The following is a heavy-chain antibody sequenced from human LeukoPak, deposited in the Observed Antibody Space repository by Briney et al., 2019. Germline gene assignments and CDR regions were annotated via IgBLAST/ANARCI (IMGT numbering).Heavy chain of an antibody. Sequence: SETLSLTCTVSGYSISSGYYWGWIRQPPGKGLEWIGYIYYRGSTNYNPSLKSRVTISVDTSKNQFSLKLSSVTAADTALYYCARSLYYYGSDSFDIWGQGTMVTVSS. CDR2: IYYRGST. V-gene: IGHV4-61*01. D-gene: IGHD3-10*01. J-gene: IGHJ3*02. CDR3: ARSLYYYGSDSFDI. CDR1: GYSISSGYY.